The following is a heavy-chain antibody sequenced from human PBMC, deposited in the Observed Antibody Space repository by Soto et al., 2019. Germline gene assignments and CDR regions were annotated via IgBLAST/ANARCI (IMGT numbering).Heavy chain of an antibody. D-gene: IGHD6-19*01. V-gene: IGHV3-48*02. CDR1: GFHFNKFS. Sequence: EVQLVESGGGSVQPGGALRLSCSASGFHFNKFSIKWVRQAPGRGLEWISYISGGGRPISYADSVKGRFTISRDNAKNSLYLQMDSLTDEDTAVYYCARDLGWAFDSWGQGTLVTVSS. CDR3: ARDLGWAFDS. J-gene: IGHJ4*02. CDR2: ISGGGRPI.